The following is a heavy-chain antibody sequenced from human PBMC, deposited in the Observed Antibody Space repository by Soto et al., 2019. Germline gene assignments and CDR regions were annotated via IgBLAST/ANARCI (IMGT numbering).Heavy chain of an antibody. CDR3: ARDPPNYHSAFVQ. CDR1: GDSVSSKTAA. V-gene: IGHV6-1*01. CDR2: TYYRSKWYC. D-gene: IGHD3-16*01. Sequence: SQTLSLTCAISGDSVSSKTAAWNWIRQSPSRGLEWLGRTYYRSKWYCDYAVSLKSRITINADTSKNQFSLQLNSVTPEDTAVYYCARDPPNYHSAFVQWGQGTLVTVSS. J-gene: IGHJ4*02.